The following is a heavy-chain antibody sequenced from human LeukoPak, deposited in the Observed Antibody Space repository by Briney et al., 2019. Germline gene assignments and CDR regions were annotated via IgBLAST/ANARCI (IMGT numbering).Heavy chain of an antibody. CDR3: AKDRRITIFGVVISDAFDI. Sequence: PGGSLRLSCADSGFTFSSYAMSWVRQAPGKGLEWVSAISGSGGSTYYTDSVKGRFTISRDNSKNTLYLQMNSLRAEDTAVYYCAKDRRITIFGVVISDAFDIWGQGTMVTVSS. J-gene: IGHJ3*02. CDR2: ISGSGGST. D-gene: IGHD3-3*01. V-gene: IGHV3-23*01. CDR1: GFTFSSYA.